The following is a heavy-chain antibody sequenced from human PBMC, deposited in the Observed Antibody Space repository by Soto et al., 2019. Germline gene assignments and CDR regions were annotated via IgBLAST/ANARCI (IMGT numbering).Heavy chain of an antibody. Sequence: SETVSLTCVVSGGPISGGSYYWTWIRQFPGRGREWLGYIDDSGTTYHNPSLSGRLTLSIDTSKTEFSLKMTSVTAAGTAMYYCAPAGIPIRAVIANWGQGALLTVSS. J-gene: IGHJ4*02. V-gene: IGHV4-31*11. CDR2: IDDSGTT. CDR1: GGPISGGSYY. CDR3: APAGIPIRAVIAN. D-gene: IGHD2-2*01.